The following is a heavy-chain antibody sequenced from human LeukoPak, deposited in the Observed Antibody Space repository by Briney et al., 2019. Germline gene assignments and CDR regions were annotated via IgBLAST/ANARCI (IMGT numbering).Heavy chain of an antibody. CDR2: MYNSGST. Sequence: NSSETLSLTCTVSGGSISSYYWSWIRQPPGKGLEWIGYMYNSGSTNYNPSLKSRVTISIDTSKNQFSLKLSSVTAADTAVYYCARVPHFGDYGWFDPWGQGTLVTVSS. CDR1: GGSISSYY. D-gene: IGHD4-17*01. CDR3: ARVPHFGDYGWFDP. V-gene: IGHV4-59*01. J-gene: IGHJ5*02.